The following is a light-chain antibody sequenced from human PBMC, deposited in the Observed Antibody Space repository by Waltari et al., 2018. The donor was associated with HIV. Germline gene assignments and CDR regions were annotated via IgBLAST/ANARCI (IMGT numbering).Light chain of an antibody. CDR2: GAS. Sequence: IQMTQSPSSLSASVGDRVSNHCRPSQGSGNSLAWYQQKLGIAPKFLLYGASRLESGVPSRFSGSGSETDFTLTSDNLQPEDFAAYYCRQYLNGPLTFGGGTKVEI. J-gene: IGKJ4*01. CDR1: QGSGNS. V-gene: IGKV1-NL1*01. CDR3: RQYLNGPLT.